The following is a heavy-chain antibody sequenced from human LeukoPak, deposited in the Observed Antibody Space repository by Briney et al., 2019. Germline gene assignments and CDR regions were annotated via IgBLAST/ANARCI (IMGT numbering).Heavy chain of an antibody. Sequence: ASVKVSCKASGYTFTSYGISWVRQAPGQGLEWMGIINPSGGSTSYAQKFQGRVTMTRDTSTSTVYMELSSLRSEDTAVYYCAREGGNYYDSSGYYEFDYWGQGTLVTVSS. D-gene: IGHD3-22*01. CDR1: GYTFTSYG. CDR3: AREGGNYYDSSGYYEFDY. V-gene: IGHV1-46*01. CDR2: INPSGGST. J-gene: IGHJ4*02.